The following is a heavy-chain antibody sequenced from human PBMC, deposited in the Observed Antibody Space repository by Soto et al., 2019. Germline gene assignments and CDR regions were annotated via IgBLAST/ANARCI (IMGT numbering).Heavy chain of an antibody. V-gene: IGHV3-23*01. CDR2: ISGSGGST. J-gene: IGHJ4*02. D-gene: IGHD1-26*01. Sequence: EVELLESGGGLVQPGGSLRLSCAASGFTYSSYAMSWVRQAPGKGLEWVSAISGSGGSTYYADSVKGRFTISRDNSKNTLYLQMNSLRAEDTAVYYCAKDRSGNTYFDYWGQGTLVTVSS. CDR3: AKDRSGNTYFDY. CDR1: GFTYSSYA.